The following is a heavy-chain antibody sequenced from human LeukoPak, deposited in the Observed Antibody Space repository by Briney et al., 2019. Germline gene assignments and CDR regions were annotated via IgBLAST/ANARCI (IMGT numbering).Heavy chain of an antibody. Sequence: SETLSLTCIVSGGSITNNYWSWIRQPAGKGLEWIGRFYVGGDTEYNPSLKSRVTVSEDTPKNQFSLRLTSVTAADTAVYYCAREGRDYDGSGYYGFDYWGRGTLVTVSS. CDR2: FYVGGDT. CDR1: GGSITNNY. V-gene: IGHV4-4*07. J-gene: IGHJ4*02. D-gene: IGHD3-22*01. CDR3: AREGRDYDGSGYYGFDY.